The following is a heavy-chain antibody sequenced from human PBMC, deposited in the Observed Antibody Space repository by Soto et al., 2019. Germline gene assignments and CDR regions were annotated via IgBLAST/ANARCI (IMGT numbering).Heavy chain of an antibody. V-gene: IGHV1-18*01. CDR1: GYTFISYG. CDR3: ARAARPYGDCYY. D-gene: IGHD4-17*01. J-gene: IGHJ4*02. Sequence: QVHLVQSGGEVKKPGASVKVSCKASGYTFISYGLTWVRQAPGQGLEWMGWISGYNRDTNHAQKFQGRVTMTRDTSTGAAYMELSSLTSDDTAVYYCARAARPYGDCYYWGQGTLVTVSS. CDR2: ISGYNRDT.